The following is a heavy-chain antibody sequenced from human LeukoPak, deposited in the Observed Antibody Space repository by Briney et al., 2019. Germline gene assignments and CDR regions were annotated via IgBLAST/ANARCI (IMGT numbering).Heavy chain of an antibody. V-gene: IGHV4-34*01. CDR2: INHSGST. D-gene: IGHD2-21*02. J-gene: IGHJ6*02. Sequence: SETLSLTCAVYGGSFSGYYWSWLRQPPGKGLEWIGEINHSGSTNYNPSLKSRVTISVDTSKNQFSLKLSSVTAADTAVYYCARNLAYCGGDCYSGFIYYGMDVWGQGTTVTVSS. CDR3: ARNLAYCGGDCYSGFIYYGMDV. CDR1: GGSFSGYY.